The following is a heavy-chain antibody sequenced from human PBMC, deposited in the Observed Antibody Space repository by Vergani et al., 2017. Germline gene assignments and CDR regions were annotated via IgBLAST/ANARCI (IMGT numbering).Heavy chain of an antibody. CDR2: IIPIFGTA. CDR1: GGTFSSYA. Sequence: QVQLVQSGAEVKKPGSSVKVSCKASGGTFSSYAISWVRQAPGHGLEWMGRIIPIFGTANYAQKLQGRVTITADESTSTAYMELSSLRSEDTAVYYCARASEPYCSGGSCYSRVSSSNWFDPWGQGTLVTVSS. V-gene: IGHV1-69*13. D-gene: IGHD2-15*01. J-gene: IGHJ5*02. CDR3: ARASEPYCSGGSCYSRVSSSNWFDP.